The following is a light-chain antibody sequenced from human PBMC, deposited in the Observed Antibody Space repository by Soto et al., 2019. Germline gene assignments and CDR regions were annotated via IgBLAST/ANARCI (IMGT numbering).Light chain of an antibody. V-gene: IGLV1-47*01. Sequence: QSVLPQPPSACGTPGQTVTISCSGSSSNVGSQFVYWYQQIPGTAPKLLIYKTHQRPAGVPDRFSGSKSGSSASLAISGLRSEDEADYYCAAWGDSLRWGFGGGTKLTVL. CDR3: AAWGDSLRWG. CDR2: KTH. CDR1: SSNVGSQF. J-gene: IGLJ2*01.